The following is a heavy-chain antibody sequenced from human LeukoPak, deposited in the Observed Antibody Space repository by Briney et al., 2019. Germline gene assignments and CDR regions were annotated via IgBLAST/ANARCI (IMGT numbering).Heavy chain of an antibody. D-gene: IGHD2-2*01. V-gene: IGHV1-2*02. CDR1: GYTFTDYY. Sequence: ASVKVSCKASGYTFTDYYMHWVRQAPGQGLEWMGWINPNSGGTNYAQNFQGRVTMTRDTFISTAYMELSSLRSDDTAVYFCARGRHCSYSSCSYYFDYWGQGTLVTVSS. CDR3: ARGRHCSYSSCSYYFDY. CDR2: INPNSGGT. J-gene: IGHJ4*02.